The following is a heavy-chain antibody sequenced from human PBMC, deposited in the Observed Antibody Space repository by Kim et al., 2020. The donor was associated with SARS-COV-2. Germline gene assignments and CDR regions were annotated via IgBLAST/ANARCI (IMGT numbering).Heavy chain of an antibody. CDR2: ISGGGRHI. V-gene: IGHV3-48*03. CDR1: GFTFSSYE. Sequence: GGSLRLSCAASGFTFSSYEMNWVRQAPGKGLEWISNISGGGRHIYYADSVKGRFTISRDNAKDSVYLQMNSLRAADTAVYYCARGGEIVVVPAAQFEYWGQGILVTVSS. J-gene: IGHJ4*02. D-gene: IGHD2-2*01. CDR3: ARGGEIVVVPAAQFEY.